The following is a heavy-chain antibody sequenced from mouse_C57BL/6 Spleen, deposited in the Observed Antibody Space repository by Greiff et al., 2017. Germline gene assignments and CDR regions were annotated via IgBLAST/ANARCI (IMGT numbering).Heavy chain of an antibody. J-gene: IGHJ2*01. CDR3: ARSSNYSYFDY. V-gene: IGHV1-63*01. Sequence: QVQLQQSGAELVRPGTSVKMSCKASGYTFTNYWIGWAKQRPGHGLEWIGDIYPGGGYPNYNEKFKGKATLTADKSSSTAYMQFSSLTSEDSAIYYCARSSNYSYFDYWGQGTTLTVSS. CDR1: GYTFTNYW. D-gene: IGHD2-5*01. CDR2: IYPGGGYP.